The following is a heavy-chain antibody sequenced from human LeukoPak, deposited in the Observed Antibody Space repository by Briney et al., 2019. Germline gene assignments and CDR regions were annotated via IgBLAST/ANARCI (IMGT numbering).Heavy chain of an antibody. CDR3: ARGIVVVPAAGSDAFDI. V-gene: IGHV4-30-4*08. D-gene: IGHD2-2*01. Sequence: ASETLSLTCTVSGGSISSGDYYWSWIRQPPGKGLEWIGYIYYSGSTYYNPSLKSRVTISVDTSKNQFSLKLSSVTAADTAVYYCARGIVVVPAAGSDAFDIWGQGTMVTVSS. J-gene: IGHJ3*02. CDR2: IYYSGST. CDR1: GGSISSGDYY.